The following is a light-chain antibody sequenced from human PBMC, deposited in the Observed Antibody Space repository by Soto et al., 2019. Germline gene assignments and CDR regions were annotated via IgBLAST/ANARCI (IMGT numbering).Light chain of an antibody. J-gene: IGLJ3*02. CDR2: STY. V-gene: IGLV8-61*01. CDR3: VLYMGSGIWV. CDR1: SGSVSTNNY. Sequence: QTVVTQEPSFSVSPGATVTLTCGLSSGSVSTNNYPSWYQQTPGQAPRTLIYSTYTRSSGVPDRFPASILGNKAALTITGAQADDESDYYCVLYMGSGIWVFGGGTKLTVL.